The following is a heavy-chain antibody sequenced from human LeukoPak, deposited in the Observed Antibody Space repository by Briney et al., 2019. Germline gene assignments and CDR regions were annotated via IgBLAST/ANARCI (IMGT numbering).Heavy chain of an antibody. Sequence: PSQTLSLTCTVSGVSISSSSYYWGWIRQPPGKGLEWIGSLYYSGSTCYNPSLKSRVTISVDTSKNQLSLKLSSVTAADTAVYYCARHGLGGYYLDYWGQGTLVSISS. V-gene: IGHV4-39*01. D-gene: IGHD3-22*01. CDR3: ARHGLGGYYLDY. CDR2: LYYSGST. CDR1: GVSISSSSYY. J-gene: IGHJ4*02.